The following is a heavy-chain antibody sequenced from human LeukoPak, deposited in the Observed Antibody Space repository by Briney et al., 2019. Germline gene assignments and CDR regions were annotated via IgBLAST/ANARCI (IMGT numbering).Heavy chain of an antibody. CDR3: ARSKAVPDY. CDR1: GYTFTSYG. V-gene: IGHV1-18*01. Sequence: ASVKVSCKASGYTFTSYGISGVRQAPGQGLEGMGWISAYNGNTNYAQNLQGRVTTTTDTSTSTAYLELRSLRSDDTAVYYCARSKAVPDYWGQGTLVTVSS. D-gene: IGHD6-19*01. J-gene: IGHJ4*02. CDR2: ISAYNGNT.